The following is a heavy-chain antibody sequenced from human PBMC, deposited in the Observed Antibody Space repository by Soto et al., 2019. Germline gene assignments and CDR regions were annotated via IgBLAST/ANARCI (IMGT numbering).Heavy chain of an antibody. J-gene: IGHJ4*02. V-gene: IGHV1-2*02. CDR3: AREGHSYGTFGF. Sequence: QVQLVQSGAEVKKPGASVKVSCRASGDGLRGYYMHWVRQAPGQGLEWMGWINPNSGDTTYSQKFQGRVTRTRDTSISTAFMELSRLRSDDTAVYYCAREGHSYGTFGFWGQGTRVTVSS. CDR1: GDGLRGYY. CDR2: INPNSGDT. D-gene: IGHD5-18*01.